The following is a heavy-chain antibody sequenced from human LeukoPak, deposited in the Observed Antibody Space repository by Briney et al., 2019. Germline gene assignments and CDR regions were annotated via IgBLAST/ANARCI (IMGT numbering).Heavy chain of an antibody. CDR1: GFTFSSYW. J-gene: IGHJ4*02. V-gene: IGHV3-7*01. D-gene: IGHD6-13*01. Sequence: GGSLRLSCAASGFTFSSYWMSWVRQAPGKGLEWVANIKQDGSEKYYADSVKGRFTISRDNSKNTLYLQMNSLRAEDTAVYYCAKDNVAAAGRYFDYWGQGTLVTVSS. CDR3: AKDNVAAAGRYFDY. CDR2: IKQDGSEK.